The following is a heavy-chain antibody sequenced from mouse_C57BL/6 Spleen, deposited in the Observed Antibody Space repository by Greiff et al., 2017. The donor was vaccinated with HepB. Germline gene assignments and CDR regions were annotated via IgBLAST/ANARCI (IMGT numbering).Heavy chain of an antibody. V-gene: IGHV1-59*01. D-gene: IGHD1-1*01. Sequence: VKLQQPGAELVRPGTSVKLSCKASGYTFTSYWMHWVKQRPGQGLEWIGVIDPSDSYTNYNQKFKGKATLTVDTSSSTAYMQLSSLTSEDSAVYYCARGDYYYGSSYVGYWGQGTTLTVSS. CDR1: GYTFTSYW. CDR3: ARGDYYYGSSYVGY. J-gene: IGHJ2*01. CDR2: IDPSDSYT.